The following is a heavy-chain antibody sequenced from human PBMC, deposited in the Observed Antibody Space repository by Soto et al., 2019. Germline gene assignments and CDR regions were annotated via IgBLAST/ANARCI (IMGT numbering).Heavy chain of an antibody. Sequence: ASVKVSCKVSGYTLTELSMHWVRQAPGKGLEGMGGFDPEDGETIYAQKFQGRVTMAEDTSTDTAYMELSSLRSEDTAVYYCATRRSQGSYDILTGYYFDYWGQGTLVTVSS. CDR1: GYTLTELS. V-gene: IGHV1-24*01. CDR2: FDPEDGET. CDR3: ATRRSQGSYDILTGYYFDY. J-gene: IGHJ4*02. D-gene: IGHD3-9*01.